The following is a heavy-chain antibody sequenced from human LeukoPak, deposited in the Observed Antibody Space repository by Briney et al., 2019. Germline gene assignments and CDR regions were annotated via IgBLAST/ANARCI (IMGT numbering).Heavy chain of an antibody. CDR1: GGSISNYY. CDR2: IYYSGST. V-gene: IGHV4-59*01. J-gene: IGHJ6*02. CDR3: ARLRIDGSGSPPYWYYGMDV. D-gene: IGHD3-10*01. Sequence: SETLSLTCTVSGGSISNYYWSWIRQPPGKGLEWIGYIYYSGSTNYNPSLKSRVTISVATSKNQFSLKLSSVTAADTAVYYCARLRIDGSGSPPYWYYGMDVWGQGTTVTVSS.